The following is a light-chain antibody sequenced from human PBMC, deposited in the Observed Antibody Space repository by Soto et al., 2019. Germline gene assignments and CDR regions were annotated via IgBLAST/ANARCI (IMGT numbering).Light chain of an antibody. J-gene: IGLJ3*02. Sequence: NFMLTQPHSVSESPGKTVTISCTGSSGSIASNYVQWYQQRPGSAPTTVIYEDNQRPSGVPDRFSGSIDSSSNSASLTISGLKTEDEADYYCQSYDSSNLWVFGGGTKVIVL. CDR3: QSYDSSNLWV. V-gene: IGLV6-57*02. CDR2: EDN. CDR1: SGSIASNY.